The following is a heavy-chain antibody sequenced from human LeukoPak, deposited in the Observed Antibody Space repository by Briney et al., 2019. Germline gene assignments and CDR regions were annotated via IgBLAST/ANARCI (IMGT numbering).Heavy chain of an antibody. CDR2: IYHSGST. CDR1: GYSISSGYY. Sequence: SETLSLTCTVSGYSISSGYYWGWIRQPPGKGLEWIGSIYHSGSTYYNPSLKSRVTISVDTSKNQFSLELSSVTAADTAVYYCARDTYYYDPYYFDYWGQGPLVTAS. D-gene: IGHD3-22*01. J-gene: IGHJ4*02. CDR3: ARDTYYYDPYYFDY. V-gene: IGHV4-38-2*02.